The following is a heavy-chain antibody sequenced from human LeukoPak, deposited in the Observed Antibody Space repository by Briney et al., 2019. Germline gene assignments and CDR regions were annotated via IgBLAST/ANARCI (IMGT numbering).Heavy chain of an antibody. CDR3: ARGPGIAGYFDY. V-gene: IGHV1-18*01. CDR2: ISAYNGNT. D-gene: IGHD6-13*01. CDR1: GYTFTSYG. J-gene: IGHJ4*02. Sequence: ASVKVSCKASGYTFTSYGISWVRQAPGQGLEWMGWISAYNGNTNYAQKFQGRVTITRNTSISTAYMELSSLRSEDTAVYYCARGPGIAGYFDYWGQGTLVTVSS.